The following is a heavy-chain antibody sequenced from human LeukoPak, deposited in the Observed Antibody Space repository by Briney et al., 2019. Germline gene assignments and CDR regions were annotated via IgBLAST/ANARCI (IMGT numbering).Heavy chain of an antibody. J-gene: IGHJ4*02. CDR1: GFTFDDYA. V-gene: IGHV3-9*01. D-gene: IGHD3-22*01. CDR2: ISWNSGSI. Sequence: PGGSLRLSCAASGFTFDDYAMHWVRQAPGKGLEWVSGISWNSGSIGYADSVKGRFTISRDNAKSSLYLQMNSLRAEDTALYYCAKGNYYDSSGYYGYWGQGTLVTVSS. CDR3: AKGNYYDSSGYYGY.